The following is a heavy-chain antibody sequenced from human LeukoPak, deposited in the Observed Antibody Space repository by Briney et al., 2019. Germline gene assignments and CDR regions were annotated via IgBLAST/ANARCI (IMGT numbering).Heavy chain of an antibody. J-gene: IGHJ3*02. CDR2: IIPIYDSA. Sequence: WASVKVSCTASGGALSSSAVRWLRLAPGQGLEWLGGIIPIYDSADYAQRFQGRVKISTDESTSTLFLELSSLTPGDTAVYYCARAWSGILAYDAFDIWGQGTRISVSS. V-gene: IGHV1-69*05. D-gene: IGHD3-3*01. CDR3: ARAWSGILAYDAFDI. CDR1: GGALSSSA.